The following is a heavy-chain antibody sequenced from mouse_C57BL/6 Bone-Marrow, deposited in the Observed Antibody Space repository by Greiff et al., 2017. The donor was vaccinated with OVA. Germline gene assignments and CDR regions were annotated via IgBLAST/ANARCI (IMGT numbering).Heavy chain of an antibody. D-gene: IGHD1-3*01. J-gene: IGHJ2*01. CDR3: AREGLKYYFDY. Sequence: QVQLQQPGAELVMPGASVKLSCKASGYTFTSYWMHWVKQRPGQGLEWIGEIDPSDSYTNYNQKSKGKSTLTVDKSSSTAYMQLSSLTSEDSAVYYCAREGLKYYFDYWGQGTTLTVSS. CDR2: IDPSDSYT. V-gene: IGHV1-69*01. CDR1: GYTFTSYW.